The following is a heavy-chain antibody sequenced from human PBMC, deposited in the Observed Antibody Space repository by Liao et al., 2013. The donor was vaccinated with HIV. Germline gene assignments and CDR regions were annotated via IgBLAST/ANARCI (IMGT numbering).Heavy chain of an antibody. CDR2: IDDSGAS. CDR1: GGSSSGHY. J-gene: IGHJ4*02. D-gene: IGHD2-21*01. CDR3: QVIMIGGVF. V-gene: IGHV4-34*03. Sequence: QVHLRQWGAGLLKPLETLSLTCDVSGGSSSGHYWSWIRQAPGKGLEWIGEIDDSGASNYAPSLKSRATISVDMSRQQFSLRLTSVTAADTAEYYCQVIMIGGVFWGQGTLVSVSS.